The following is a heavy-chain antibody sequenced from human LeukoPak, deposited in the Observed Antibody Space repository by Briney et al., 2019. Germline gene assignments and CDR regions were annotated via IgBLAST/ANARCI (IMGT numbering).Heavy chain of an antibody. D-gene: IGHD6-19*01. CDR1: GGPISSYY. J-gene: IGHJ4*02. CDR3: ARGRGQWLPEFDY. Sequence: SETLSLTCTVSGGPISSYYWSWIRQPPGKGLEWVGYIYYSGSTNYNPSLKSRVTISVDTSKNQFSLKLSSVTAADTAVYYCARGRGQWLPEFDYWGQGTLVTVSS. CDR2: IYYSGST. V-gene: IGHV4-59*01.